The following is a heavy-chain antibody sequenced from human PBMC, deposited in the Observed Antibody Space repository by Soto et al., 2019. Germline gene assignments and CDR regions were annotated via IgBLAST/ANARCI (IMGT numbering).Heavy chain of an antibody. D-gene: IGHD1-1*01. CDR1: GFTFSRYW. CDR2: IKQDGSEK. CDR3: ARDPSWNEPTSIDY. Sequence: GGSLRLSCAASGFTFSRYWMSWVRQAPGKGLEWVANIKQDGSEKYYVDSVKGRFTISRDNAKNSLYLQMNSLRAEDTAVYYCARDPSWNEPTSIDYWGQGTLVTVSS. V-gene: IGHV3-7*01. J-gene: IGHJ4*02.